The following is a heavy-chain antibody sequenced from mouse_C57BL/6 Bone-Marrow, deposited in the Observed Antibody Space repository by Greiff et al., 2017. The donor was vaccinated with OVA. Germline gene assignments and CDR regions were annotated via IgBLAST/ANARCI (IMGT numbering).Heavy chain of an antibody. V-gene: IGHV1-81*01. Sequence: VQLQESGAELARPGASVKLSCKASGYTFTSYGISWVKQRTGQGLEWIGEIYPRSGNTYYNEKFKGKATLTADKSSSTAYMELRSLTSEDSAVYFCANYYGSLYAMDYWGQGTSVTVSS. CDR2: IYPRSGNT. CDR3: ANYYGSLYAMDY. J-gene: IGHJ4*01. D-gene: IGHD1-1*01. CDR1: GYTFTSYG.